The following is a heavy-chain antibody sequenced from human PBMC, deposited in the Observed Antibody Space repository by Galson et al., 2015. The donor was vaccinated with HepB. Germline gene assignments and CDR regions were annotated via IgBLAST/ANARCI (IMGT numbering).Heavy chain of an antibody. V-gene: IGHV3-30-3*01. CDR2: ISYDGSNK. CDR3: ARDRGPDGGSYWGLRAYYYYGMDV. CDR1: GFTFSSYA. D-gene: IGHD1-26*01. J-gene: IGHJ6*02. Sequence: SLRLSCAASGFTFSSYAMHWVRQAPGKGLEWVAVISYDGSNKYYADSVKGRFTISRDNSKNTLYLQMNSLRAEDTAVYYCARDRGPDGGSYWGLRAYYYYGMDVWGQGTTVTVSS.